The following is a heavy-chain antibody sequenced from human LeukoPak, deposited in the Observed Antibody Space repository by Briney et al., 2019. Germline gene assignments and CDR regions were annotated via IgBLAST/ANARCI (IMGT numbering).Heavy chain of an antibody. J-gene: IGHJ3*02. D-gene: IGHD2-2*01. V-gene: IGHV5-51*03. CDR1: GYSFTSYW. Sequence: GGSLNVSCKGSGYSFTSYWIGWVRQMPGKGLEGMGIIYPGDSDTRYSPSFQGQVTISADKSISTAYLQWSSLKASDTAMYYCARGYCSSTSCYGDAFDIWGQGTMVTVSS. CDR2: IYPGDSDT. CDR3: ARGYCSSTSCYGDAFDI.